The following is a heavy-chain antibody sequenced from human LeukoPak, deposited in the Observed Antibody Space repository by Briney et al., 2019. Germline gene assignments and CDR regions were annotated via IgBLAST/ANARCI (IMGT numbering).Heavy chain of an antibody. Sequence: GGSLRLSCAASGFTFSSYSMNWVRQAPGKGLEWVSYISSSSSTIYYADPVKGRFTISRDNAKNSLYLQMNSLRAEDTAVYYCARLDYVWGSSTFDYWGQGTLVTVSS. J-gene: IGHJ4*02. CDR1: GFTFSSYS. V-gene: IGHV3-48*01. D-gene: IGHD3-16*01. CDR3: ARLDYVWGSSTFDY. CDR2: ISSSSSTI.